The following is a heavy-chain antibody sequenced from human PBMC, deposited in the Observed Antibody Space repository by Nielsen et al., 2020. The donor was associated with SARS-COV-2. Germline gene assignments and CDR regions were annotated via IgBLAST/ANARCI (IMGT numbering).Heavy chain of an antibody. CDR2: ISAKKGIT. CDR3: ARDKDYTFDY. J-gene: IGHJ4*02. Sequence: ASVKVSCKASGYTFTSFGISWVRQAPGQGLEWMGWISAKKGITNYAQKFQGRVTMTRDTSTSTVYVEVRSLRSDDTAVYYCARDKDYTFDYWGQGTLVTVPS. V-gene: IGHV1-18*01. D-gene: IGHD4-11*01. CDR1: GYTFTSFG.